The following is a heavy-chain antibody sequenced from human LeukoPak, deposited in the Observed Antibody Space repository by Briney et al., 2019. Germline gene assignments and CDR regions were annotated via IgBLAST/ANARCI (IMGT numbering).Heavy chain of an antibody. CDR1: GYTFTRYY. V-gene: IGHV1-2*06. Sequence: GASVKVSCKASGYTFTRYYMHWVRQAPAQGLAGMGRINPRSGGKNYAQKFQGRVTVTRDTSISTAYMGLSRLRADATAVYYCAREGQQLGQGDYWGQGTLVTVSS. CDR3: AREGQQLGQGDY. CDR2: INPRSGGK. D-gene: IGHD6-13*01. J-gene: IGHJ4*02.